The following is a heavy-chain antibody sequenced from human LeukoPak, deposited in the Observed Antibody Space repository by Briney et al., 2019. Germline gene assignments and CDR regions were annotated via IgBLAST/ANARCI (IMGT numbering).Heavy chain of an antibody. Sequence: GGSLRLSCAASGFTFNSFWMYWVRQVPGKGLLWVARINSDGVRTSHADSVQGRFTISRDNANNTLYLQMNSLRVEDTAVYYCARGGSGSGYHYYYYYMDVWGKGTTVTISS. CDR1: GFTFNSFW. D-gene: IGHD3-22*01. J-gene: IGHJ6*03. CDR2: INSDGVRT. CDR3: ARGGSGSGYHYYYYYMDV. V-gene: IGHV3-74*01.